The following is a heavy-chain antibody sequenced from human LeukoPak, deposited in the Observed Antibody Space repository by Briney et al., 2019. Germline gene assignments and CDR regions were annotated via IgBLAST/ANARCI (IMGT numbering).Heavy chain of an antibody. CDR2: IKEDATEK. Sequence: PGGSLRLSCAASGFIFSSHWMSWVRQAPGKGLEWVANIKEDATEKFYSDSLKGRFYISRDNTKNSLHLQMNSLRVEDTAVYYCVRDSSGPEYWGQGTLVTVSS. CDR1: GFIFSSHW. V-gene: IGHV3-7*01. CDR3: VRDSSGPEY. D-gene: IGHD6-19*01. J-gene: IGHJ4*02.